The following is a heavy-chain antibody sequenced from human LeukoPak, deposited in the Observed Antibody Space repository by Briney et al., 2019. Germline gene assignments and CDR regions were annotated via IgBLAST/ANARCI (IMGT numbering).Heavy chain of an antibody. D-gene: IGHD3-22*01. V-gene: IGHV3-30*02. CDR1: GFTFSSYG. CDR2: IRYDGSNK. J-gene: IGHJ1*01. Sequence: QPGGSLRLSCAASGFTFSSYGMHWVRQAPGKGLEWVAFIRYDGSNKYYADSVKGRFTISRDNSKTTLYLQMYSLRPEDTAVYYCARDGYDSSGYYVASEYFQHWGQGTLVTVSS. CDR3: ARDGYDSSGYYVASEYFQH.